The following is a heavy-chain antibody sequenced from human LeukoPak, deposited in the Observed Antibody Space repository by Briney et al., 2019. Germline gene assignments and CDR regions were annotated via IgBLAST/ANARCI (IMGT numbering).Heavy chain of an antibody. Sequence: GGSLRLSXAASGFTVSSNYMSWVRQAPGKGLEWVSVIYSGGSTYYADSVKGRFTISRDNSKNTLYLQMNSQRAEDTAVYYCARDLSGMPEGYYYYYMDVWGKGTTVTVSS. V-gene: IGHV3-53*01. CDR2: IYSGGST. CDR1: GFTVSSNY. CDR3: ARDLSGMPEGYYYYYMDV. D-gene: IGHD1-14*01. J-gene: IGHJ6*03.